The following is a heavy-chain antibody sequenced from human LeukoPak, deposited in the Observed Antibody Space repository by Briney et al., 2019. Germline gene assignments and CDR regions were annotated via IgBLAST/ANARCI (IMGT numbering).Heavy chain of an antibody. CDR3: AKITDLATAYY. V-gene: IGHV3-23*01. J-gene: IGHJ4*02. D-gene: IGHD5-12*01. CDR2: ISASGYNT. CDR1: GFTFNSHA. Sequence: TGGSLRLSCAASGFTFNSHAMSWVRQAPGKGLEWVSLISASGYNTYYAGSVKGRFTISRDNSKNTLYLQMNSLRAEDTAVYYCAKITDLATAYYWGQGTLVTVSS.